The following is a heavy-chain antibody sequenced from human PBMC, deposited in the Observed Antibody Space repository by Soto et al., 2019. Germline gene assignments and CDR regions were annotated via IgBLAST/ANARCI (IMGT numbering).Heavy chain of an antibody. CDR3: VTTAAYCNGISCYDFDN. V-gene: IGHV4-39*01. J-gene: IGHJ4*02. Sequence: ASETLSLTCTVSAGSISSSSNYYWGWIRQPPGKGLEWIGSIYYSGNTYYSPSLKSRVTLYVDTSKNQFSLNLNSVTAADTAVYYCVTTAAYCNGISCYDFDNWGQGTLVTVSS. D-gene: IGHD2-2*01. CDR1: AGSISSSSNYY. CDR2: IYYSGNT.